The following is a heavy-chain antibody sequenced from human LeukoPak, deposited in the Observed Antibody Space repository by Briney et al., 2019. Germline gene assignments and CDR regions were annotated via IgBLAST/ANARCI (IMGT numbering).Heavy chain of an antibody. D-gene: IGHD6-13*01. J-gene: IGHJ4*02. CDR1: GGSISSYY. Sequence: SETLSLTCTVSGGSISSYYWSWIRQPPGKGLEWIGYIYYSGSTNYNPSLKSRVTISVDTSKNQFSLKLSSVTAADTAVYYCARMVQQLDYFDYWGQGTLVTVSS. CDR2: IYYSGST. CDR3: ARMVQQLDYFDY. V-gene: IGHV4-59*01.